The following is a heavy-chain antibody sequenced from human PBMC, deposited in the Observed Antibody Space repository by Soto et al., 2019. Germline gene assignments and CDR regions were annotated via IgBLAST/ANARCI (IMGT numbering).Heavy chain of an antibody. Sequence: AASVKVSCKASGYTFTSYDINWVRQATGQGLEWMGWMNPNSGNTGYAQKFQGRVTMTRNTSISTAYMELSSLRSEDTAVYYCARVYRHWGIATPTLGHWGQGTLVTVSS. CDR3: ARVYRHWGIATPTLGH. CDR2: MNPNSGNT. D-gene: IGHD3-16*01. V-gene: IGHV1-8*01. J-gene: IGHJ4*02. CDR1: GYTFTSYD.